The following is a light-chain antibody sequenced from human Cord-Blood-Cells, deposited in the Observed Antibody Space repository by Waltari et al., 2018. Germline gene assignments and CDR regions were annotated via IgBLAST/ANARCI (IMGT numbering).Light chain of an antibody. CDR2: SNN. J-gene: IGLJ3*02. Sequence: QSVLTQPPSASGTPGQRVTISCSGSSSNIGSNTVNWYQQLPGTAPKLLIYSNNERPSVVPDRFSGAKSGTSASLAISRLQSEDEADYYCAAWDDRLNGWVFGGGTKLTVL. V-gene: IGLV1-44*01. CDR1: SSNIGSNT. CDR3: AAWDDRLNGWV.